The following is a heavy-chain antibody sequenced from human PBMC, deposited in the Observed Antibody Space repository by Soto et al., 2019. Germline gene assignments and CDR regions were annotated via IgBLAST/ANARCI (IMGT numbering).Heavy chain of an antibody. CDR3: AKGVPAAPMYYYYYYMDV. CDR2: ISGSGGST. J-gene: IGHJ6*03. D-gene: IGHD2-2*01. Sequence: GGSLRLSCAASGFTFSSYAMSWVRQAPGKGLEWVSAISGSGGSTYYADSVKGRFTISRDNSKNTLYLQMNSLRAEDTAVYYCAKGVPAAPMYYYYYYMDVWGKGTTVTVSS. CDR1: GFTFSSYA. V-gene: IGHV3-23*01.